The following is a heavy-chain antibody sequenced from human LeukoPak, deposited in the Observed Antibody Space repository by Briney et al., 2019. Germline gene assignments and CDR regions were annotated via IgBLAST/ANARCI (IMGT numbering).Heavy chain of an antibody. Sequence: GGSLRLSCAASGFTFSSSAMSWVRQAPGKGLEWVSAISNNGGYAYYADSVQGRFTISRDNSKSTLCLQMNSLRAGDTAVYYCARGPGSSNYWGQGTLVTVSS. V-gene: IGHV3-23*01. CDR3: ARGPGSSNY. J-gene: IGHJ4*02. CDR2: ISNNGGYA. D-gene: IGHD6-13*01. CDR1: GFTFSSSA.